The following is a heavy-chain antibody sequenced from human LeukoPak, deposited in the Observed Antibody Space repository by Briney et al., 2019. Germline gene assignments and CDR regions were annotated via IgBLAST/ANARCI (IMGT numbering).Heavy chain of an antibody. CDR2: IWDDGNNK. Sequence: PGGSLRLSCAASGFTFSRYVMNWVRQAPGKGLEWVAAIWDDGNNKAYADSVKGRFTISRDNSKNTLYLQMNSLRSEDTAVFYCVIESNDPDSGDCWGQGTLLTVSS. J-gene: IGHJ4*02. CDR3: VIESNDPDSGDC. D-gene: IGHD1-1*01. V-gene: IGHV3-33*01. CDR1: GFTFSRYV.